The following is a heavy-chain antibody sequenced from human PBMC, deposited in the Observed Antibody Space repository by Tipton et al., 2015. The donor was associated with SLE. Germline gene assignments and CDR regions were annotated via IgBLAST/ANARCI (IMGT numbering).Heavy chain of an antibody. CDR3: AREGVTTRRAYYYYYMDV. V-gene: IGHV4-61*02. Sequence: TLSLTCTVSGGSISSGSYYWTWIRQPAGKGPEWIGRIYSRGSTNYNPSLMSRVTISLDTSKNRFSLGLSSVTAADTAVYYCAREGVTTRRAYYYYYMDVWGKGTTVTISS. CDR2: IYSRGST. CDR1: GGSISSGSYY. D-gene: IGHD1-1*01. J-gene: IGHJ6*03.